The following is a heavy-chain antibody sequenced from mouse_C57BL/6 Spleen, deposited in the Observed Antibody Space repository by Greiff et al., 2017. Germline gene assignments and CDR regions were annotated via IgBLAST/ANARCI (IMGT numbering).Heavy chain of an antibody. CDR1: GYTFATYP. CDR3: ARGGRLLPWYFDV. V-gene: IGHV1-47*01. CDR2: FHPYNDDT. D-gene: IGHD6-2*01. Sequence: QVQLKQSGAELVKPGASVKMSCKASGYTFATYPIEWMKQNHGKSLEWIGNFHPYNDDTKYNEKFKGKATLTVEKSSSTVYLELSRLTSDDSAVYYCARGGRLLPWYFDVWGTGTTVTVSS. J-gene: IGHJ1*03.